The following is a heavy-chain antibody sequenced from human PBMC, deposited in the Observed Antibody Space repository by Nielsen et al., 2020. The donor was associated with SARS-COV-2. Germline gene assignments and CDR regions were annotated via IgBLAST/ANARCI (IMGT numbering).Heavy chain of an antibody. CDR3: AKTWIQGFQYYYYYYGLDV. J-gene: IGHJ6*02. CDR1: GYTFTSYY. Sequence: ASVKVSCKASGYTFTSYYIHWVRPAPGQGLEWMGVINPSGGSTSYAQRFQGRVTMTRDTSTSTVYMELSSLRSEDTAVYYCAKTWIQGFQYYYYYYGLDVWGQGTTVTVSS. V-gene: IGHV1-46*01. CDR2: INPSGGST. D-gene: IGHD5-18*01.